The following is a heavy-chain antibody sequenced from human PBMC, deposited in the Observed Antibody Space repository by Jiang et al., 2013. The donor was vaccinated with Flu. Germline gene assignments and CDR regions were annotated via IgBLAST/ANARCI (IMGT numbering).Heavy chain of an antibody. V-gene: IGHV4-38-2*02. CDR2: ISYSGTT. J-gene: IGHJ4*02. D-gene: IGHD4-17*01. CDR3: ARAGDYGDY. Sequence: GRISYSGTTYFNPSLRGRVTISRDTSRNQFSLKLSSVTAADTAVYYCARAGDYGDYWGQGTLVTVSS.